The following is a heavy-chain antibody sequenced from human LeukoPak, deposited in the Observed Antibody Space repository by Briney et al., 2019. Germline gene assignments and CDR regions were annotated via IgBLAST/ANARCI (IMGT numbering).Heavy chain of an antibody. J-gene: IGHJ4*02. Sequence: GGSLRLSCAASGFTFSSYAMSWVRQAPGKGLEWVSAISGSGGSTYYADSVKGRFTISRDNSKNTLYRQMNSLRAEDTAVYYCAKDLGWLHGGYWGQGTLVTVSS. V-gene: IGHV3-23*01. D-gene: IGHD5-12*01. CDR3: AKDLGWLHGGY. CDR1: GFTFSSYA. CDR2: ISGSGGST.